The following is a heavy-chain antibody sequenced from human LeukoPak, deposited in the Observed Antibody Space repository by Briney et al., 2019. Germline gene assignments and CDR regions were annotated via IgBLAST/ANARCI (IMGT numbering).Heavy chain of an antibody. Sequence: RTGGSLRLSCAASGFTFRSYEMNWVRQAPGKGLEWVSYISSTGSTLYYTDSVKGRFTISRDNAKNSLYLQMNSLRAEDTAVYYRARGANCGGDCYDYWGQGTLVTVSS. J-gene: IGHJ4*02. D-gene: IGHD2-21*02. CDR1: GFTFRSYE. V-gene: IGHV3-48*03. CDR3: ARGANCGGDCYDY. CDR2: ISSTGSTL.